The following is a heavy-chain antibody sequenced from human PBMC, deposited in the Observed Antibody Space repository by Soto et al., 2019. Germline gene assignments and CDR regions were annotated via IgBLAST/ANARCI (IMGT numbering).Heavy chain of an antibody. Sequence: GGSLRLSCSASGFTFSSYAMHWVRQAPGKGLEYVSAISSNGGSTYYADSVKGRFTISRDNSKNTLYLQMSSLRAEDTAVYYCVKDGLDCSSTSCFAFDIWGQGTMVTVSS. J-gene: IGHJ3*02. D-gene: IGHD2-2*01. CDR3: VKDGLDCSSTSCFAFDI. V-gene: IGHV3-64D*06. CDR2: ISSNGGST. CDR1: GFTFSSYA.